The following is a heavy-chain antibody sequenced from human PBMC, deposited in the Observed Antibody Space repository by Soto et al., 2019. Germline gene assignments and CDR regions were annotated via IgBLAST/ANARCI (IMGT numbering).Heavy chain of an antibody. CDR1: GGSFSGYY. CDR3: ARWPNIVVVVAATAFDY. J-gene: IGHJ4*02. Sequence: SETLSLTCAVYGGSFSGYYWSWIRQPPGKGLEWIGEINHSGSTNYNPSLKSRVTISIDTSKNQFSLKLSSVTAADTAVYYRARWPNIVVVVAATAFDYWGQGTLVTVSS. CDR2: INHSGST. D-gene: IGHD2-15*01. V-gene: IGHV4-34*01.